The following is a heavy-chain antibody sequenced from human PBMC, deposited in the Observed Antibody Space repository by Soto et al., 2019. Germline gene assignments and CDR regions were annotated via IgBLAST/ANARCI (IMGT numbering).Heavy chain of an antibody. J-gene: IGHJ6*02. V-gene: IGHV3-53*01. Sequence: GGSLRLSCAASGFTVSSNYMSWVRQAPGKGLEWVSVIYSGGSTYYADSVKGRFTISRDNSKNTLYPQMNSLRAEDTAVYYCARDSHDYGDYRIDYYYYGMDVWGQGTTVTVSS. D-gene: IGHD4-17*01. CDR1: GFTVSSNY. CDR3: ARDSHDYGDYRIDYYYYGMDV. CDR2: IYSGGST.